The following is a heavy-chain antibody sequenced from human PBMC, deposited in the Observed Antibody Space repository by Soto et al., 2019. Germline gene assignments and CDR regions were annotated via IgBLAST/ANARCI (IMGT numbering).Heavy chain of an antibody. CDR3: ARLGSYFDGSSYPF. V-gene: IGHV1-2*02. CDR2: IKTNGGAT. J-gene: IGHJ4*02. Sequence: ASVKVSCKASGYTFTGHDLHWVRQAPGQGLEWIGWIKTNGGATKYARKFQGRFTMTRDTSTTTAYLELHSLRSDDTAVYFCARLGSYFDGSSYPFWGQETLVTVSS. CDR1: GYTFTGHD. D-gene: IGHD3-22*01.